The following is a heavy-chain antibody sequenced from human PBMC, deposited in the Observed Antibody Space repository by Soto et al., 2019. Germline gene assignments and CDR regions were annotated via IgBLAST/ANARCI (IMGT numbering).Heavy chain of an antibody. CDR1: GGAFSSSA. V-gene: IGHV1-69*01. CDR2: IIPIFGTA. J-gene: IGHJ4*02. D-gene: IGHD2-21*01. CDR3: ARMTMAPGDSAFDY. Sequence: QVQLVQSGAEVKKPGSSVKVSCKTSGGAFSSSAISWVRQAPGQGLEWMGGIIPIFGTANYAQKFQGRVTITADESTRTAYMELSSLRSEDTAVYYCARMTMAPGDSAFDYWGQGTLVTVSS.